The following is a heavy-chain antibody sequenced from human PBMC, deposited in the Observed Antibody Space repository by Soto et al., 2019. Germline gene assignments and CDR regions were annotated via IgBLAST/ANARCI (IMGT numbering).Heavy chain of an antibody. CDR1: GDSVSRNSAA. J-gene: IGHJ6*02. CDR2: TYYRSKWYN. D-gene: IGHD6-19*01. V-gene: IGHV6-1*01. CDR3: ARDLRQWLVAERYYYYGMDV. Sequence: QVQLQQSGPGLVKPSQTLSLTCAISGDSVSRNSAAWNWIRQSPSRGLEWLGRTYYRSKWYNDYAESVKSRITINPDTSKNHFSLQLNSVTPEDTAVYYCARDLRQWLVAERYYYYGMDVWGQGTTVTVSS.